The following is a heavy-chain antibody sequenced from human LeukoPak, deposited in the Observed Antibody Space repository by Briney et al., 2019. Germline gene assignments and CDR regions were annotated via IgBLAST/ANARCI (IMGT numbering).Heavy chain of an antibody. CDR3: AKVTEWVPAAPLDY. D-gene: IGHD2-2*01. CDR1: GYTLTELS. Sequence: ASVKVSCKVSGYTLTELSMHWVRQAPGKGLEWMGGFDPEDGETIYAQKFQGRVTMTEDTSTDTAYMELSSLRAEDTAVYYCAKVTEWVPAAPLDYWGQGTLVTVSS. J-gene: IGHJ4*02. CDR2: FDPEDGET. V-gene: IGHV1-24*01.